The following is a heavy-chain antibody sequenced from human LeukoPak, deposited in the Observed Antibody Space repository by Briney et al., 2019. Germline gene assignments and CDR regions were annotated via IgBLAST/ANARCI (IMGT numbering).Heavy chain of an antibody. CDR1: GGSVSRGSYY. V-gene: IGHV4-61*01. D-gene: IGHD2-21*02. Sequence: SETLSLTCTVSGGSVSRGSYYWSWIRQPPGKGLEWIGYIYYSGSTNYNPSLKSRVTISVDTSKNQFSLKLSSVTAADTAVYYCARGVMAYCGGDCYYADYWGQGTLVTVSS. J-gene: IGHJ4*02. CDR3: ARGVMAYCGGDCYYADY. CDR2: IYYSGST.